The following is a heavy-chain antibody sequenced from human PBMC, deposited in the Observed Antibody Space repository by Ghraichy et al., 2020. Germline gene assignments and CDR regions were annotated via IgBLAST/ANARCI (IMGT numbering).Heavy chain of an antibody. D-gene: IGHD3-3*01. CDR2: INSDGSST. Sequence: GGSLRLSCAASGFTFSSYWMHWVRQAPGKGLVWVSRINSDGSSTSYADSVKGRFTISRDNAKNTLYLQMNSLRAKDTAVYYCARGVLDFDPFDYWGQGTLVTVSS. CDR1: GFTFSSYW. V-gene: IGHV3-74*01. J-gene: IGHJ4*02. CDR3: ARGVLDFDPFDY.